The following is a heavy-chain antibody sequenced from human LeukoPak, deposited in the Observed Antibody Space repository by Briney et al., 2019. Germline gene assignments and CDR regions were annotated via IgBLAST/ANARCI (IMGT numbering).Heavy chain of an antibody. J-gene: IGHJ5*02. CDR1: GGSISSYY. Sequence: SETLSLTCTVSGGSISSYYWSWIRQPPGKGLEWIGYIYYSGSTNYNPSLKSRVTMSVDTSKNQFSLKLSSVTAADTAVYYCARGPQIRSGYTYNWFDPWGQGTLVTVSS. CDR2: IYYSGST. V-gene: IGHV4-59*12. CDR3: ARGPQIRSGYTYNWFDP. D-gene: IGHD3-3*01.